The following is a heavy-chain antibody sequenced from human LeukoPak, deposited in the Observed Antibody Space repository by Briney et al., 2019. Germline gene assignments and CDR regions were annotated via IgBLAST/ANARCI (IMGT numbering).Heavy chain of an antibody. Sequence: EASVKVSFKASGYSFTSYGITWVRQAPGQGLEWMGWINPYNGNTNYAQKLQGRVTMTTDTSTSTAYMDLRSLRSDDTAVYYCARERSGWFFSNWGQGTLVTVSS. J-gene: IGHJ4*02. D-gene: IGHD6-19*01. CDR1: GYSFTSYG. V-gene: IGHV1-18*01. CDR3: ARERSGWFFSN. CDR2: INPYNGNT.